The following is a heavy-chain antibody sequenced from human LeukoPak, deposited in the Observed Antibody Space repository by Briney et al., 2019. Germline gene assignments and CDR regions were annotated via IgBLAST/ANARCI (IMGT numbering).Heavy chain of an antibody. V-gene: IGHV3-73*01. CDR2: IDRPAKSYAT. CDR1: GFTLSDSA. CDR3: TRDRGTYNWLDP. Sequence: GGSLKLSCAASGFTLSDSAIHWVRQASGKGLEWVGLIDRPAKSYATAYGASVGGRFTISRDDSKNTAYLQMDRLKTEDTALYYCTRDRGTYNWLDPWGQGTLVTVSS. J-gene: IGHJ5*02. D-gene: IGHD1-26*01.